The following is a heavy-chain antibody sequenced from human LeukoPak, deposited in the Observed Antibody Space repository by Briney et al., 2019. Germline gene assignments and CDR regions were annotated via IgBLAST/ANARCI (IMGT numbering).Heavy chain of an antibody. V-gene: IGHV4-34*01. CDR2: INHSGST. CDR3: ARFPLRIQLWSTSAY. CDR1: GFTFNSYA. J-gene: IGHJ4*02. Sequence: GSLRLSCAASGFTFNSYAMSWVRQPPGKGLEWIGEINHSGSTNYNPSLKSRVTISVDTSKNQFSLKLSSVTAADTAVYYCARFPLRIQLWSTSAYWGQGTLVTVSS. D-gene: IGHD5-18*01.